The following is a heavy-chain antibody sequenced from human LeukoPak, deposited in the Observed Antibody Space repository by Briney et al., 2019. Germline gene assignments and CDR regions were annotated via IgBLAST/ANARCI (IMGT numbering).Heavy chain of an antibody. D-gene: IGHD6-6*01. V-gene: IGHV1-69*05. CDR3: ARDQLAARQPGYFDY. CDR2: IITIFGTA. J-gene: IGHJ4*02. CDR1: GGTFSSCA. Sequence: SVQVTCTGSGGTFSSCANSWVRQPPGQELEWMGGIITIFGTANYAQKFQGRVTITTDECTSTAYMELSSLRSEDTAVYYCARDQLAARQPGYFDYWGQGTVVTVSS.